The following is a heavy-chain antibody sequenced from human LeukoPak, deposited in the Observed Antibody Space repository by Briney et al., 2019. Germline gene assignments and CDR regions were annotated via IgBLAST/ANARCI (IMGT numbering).Heavy chain of an antibody. J-gene: IGHJ4*02. D-gene: IGHD7-27*01. Sequence: PGGSLRLSCAASGFTFSSYAMHWVRQAPGKGLEWVAVISYDGSNKYYADSVKGRFTISRDNSKNTLYLQMNSLRAEDTAVYYCAKVGTRYVILYYFDYWGQGTLVTVSS. CDR1: GFTFSSYA. CDR2: ISYDGSNK. CDR3: AKVGTRYVILYYFDY. V-gene: IGHV3-30*04.